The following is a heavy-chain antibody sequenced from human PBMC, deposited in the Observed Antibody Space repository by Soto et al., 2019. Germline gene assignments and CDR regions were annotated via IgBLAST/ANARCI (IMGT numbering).Heavy chain of an antibody. Sequence: QVQLVQSGAEVKKPGSSVKVSCKASGGTFSSYTISWVRQAPGQGLEWMGRIIPILGIANYAQKFQGRVTITADKSTSTAYMELSSLRAEDTAVYYCARDREVEAFDIWGQGTMVTVSS. J-gene: IGHJ3*02. CDR1: GGTFSSYT. CDR3: ARDREVEAFDI. V-gene: IGHV1-69*08. CDR2: IIPILGIA.